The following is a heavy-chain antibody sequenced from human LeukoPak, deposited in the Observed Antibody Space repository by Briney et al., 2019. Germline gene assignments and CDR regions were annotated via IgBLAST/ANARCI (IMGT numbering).Heavy chain of an antibody. J-gene: IGHJ6*02. CDR1: GFTFSSYA. CDR3: ARVYCSGGSCYPYYYYDMDV. CDR2: ISYDGSNK. D-gene: IGHD2-15*01. Sequence: GGSLRLSCAASGFTFSSYAMHWVRQAPGKGLEWVAVISYDGSNKYYADSVKGRFTISRDNSKNTLYLQMNSLRAEDTAVYYCARVYCSGGSCYPYYYYDMDVWGQGTTVTVSS. V-gene: IGHV3-30-3*01.